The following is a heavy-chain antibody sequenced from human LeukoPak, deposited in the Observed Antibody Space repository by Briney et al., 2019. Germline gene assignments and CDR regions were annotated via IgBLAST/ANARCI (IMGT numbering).Heavy chain of an antibody. Sequence: PSETLSLTCTVSGGSISSSSYYWGWIRQPPGKGLERIGSIYYSGSTYYNPSLKSRVTISVDTSKNQFSLKLSSVTAADTAVYYCARDRLGYGGNSHWFDPWGQGTLVTVSS. CDR3: ARDRLGYGGNSHWFDP. V-gene: IGHV4-39*07. CDR1: GGSISSSSYY. CDR2: IYYSGST. D-gene: IGHD4-23*01. J-gene: IGHJ5*02.